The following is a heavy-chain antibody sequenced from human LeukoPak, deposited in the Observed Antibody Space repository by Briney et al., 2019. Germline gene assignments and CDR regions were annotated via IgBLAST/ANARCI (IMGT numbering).Heavy chain of an antibody. D-gene: IGHD3-22*01. Sequence: SVTVSCMASGGTFSSYAISWVRQAPGQGLEWMGGIIPIFGTANYAQKFQGRVTITADESTSTAYKELSSLRSEDTAVYYCARSNTMIVVFFDYWGQGTLVTVSS. CDR3: ARSNTMIVVFFDY. CDR2: IIPIFGTA. CDR1: GGTFSSYA. J-gene: IGHJ4*02. V-gene: IGHV1-69*13.